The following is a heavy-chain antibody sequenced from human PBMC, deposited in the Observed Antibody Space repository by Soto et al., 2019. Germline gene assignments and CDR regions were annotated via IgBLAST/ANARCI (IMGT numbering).Heavy chain of an antibody. J-gene: IGHJ3*02. Sequence: SVKVSCKASGYTFTSYAISWVRQAPGQGLEWMGGIIPIFGTANYAQKFQGRVTITADESTSTAYMDLSSLRSEDTSFFYCARVGDSSVWYLGAFDIWGQGTMVTVSS. V-gene: IGHV1-69*13. CDR3: ARVGDSSVWYLGAFDI. CDR2: IIPIFGTA. D-gene: IGHD6-19*01. CDR1: GYTFTSYA.